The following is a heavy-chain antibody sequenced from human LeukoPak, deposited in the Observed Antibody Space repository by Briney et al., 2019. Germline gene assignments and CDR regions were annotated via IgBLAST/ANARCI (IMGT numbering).Heavy chain of an antibody. CDR1: GFTFDDYA. CDR2: ISYNSDTI. V-gene: IGHV3-9*01. Sequence: GGSLRLSCAASGFTFDDYAMHWVRQAPGKGLEWVSGISYNSDTIAYADSVKGRFTISRDNAKNSLYLQMNSLRAEDTAVYYCAKDYCGGDCYSGWYFDLWGRGTLVTVSS. D-gene: IGHD2-21*02. J-gene: IGHJ2*01. CDR3: AKDYCGGDCYSGWYFDL.